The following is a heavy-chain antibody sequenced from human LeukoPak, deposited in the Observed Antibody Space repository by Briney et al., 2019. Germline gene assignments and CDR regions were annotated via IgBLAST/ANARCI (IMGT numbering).Heavy chain of an antibody. CDR3: ARSGSYYEAFDI. Sequence: VGSLRLSCAASGFTFSSYWMHWVRQAPGKGLVWVSRINSDGSSTSYADSVKGRFTISRDNAKNTLYLQMNSLRAEDTAVYYCARSGSYYEAFDIWGQGTMVTVSS. CDR2: INSDGSST. CDR1: GFTFSSYW. V-gene: IGHV3-74*01. J-gene: IGHJ3*02. D-gene: IGHD1-26*01.